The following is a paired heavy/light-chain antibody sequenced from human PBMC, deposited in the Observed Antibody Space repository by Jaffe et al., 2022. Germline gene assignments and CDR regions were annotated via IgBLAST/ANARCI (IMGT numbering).Light chain of an antibody. Sequence: NFMLTQPHSVSESPGKTVTISCTGSSGSIASNYVQWYQQRPGSAPTTVIYEDNQRPSGVPDRFSGSIDSSSNSASLTISGLKTEDEADYYCQSYDSSNLYVFGTGTKVTVL. CDR3: QSYDSSNLYV. CDR2: EDN. CDR1: SGSIASNY. J-gene: IGLJ1*01. V-gene: IGLV6-57*02.
Heavy chain of an antibody. J-gene: IGHJ6*03. CDR2: ISYDGSNK. Sequence: QVQLVESGGGVVQPGRSLRLSCAASGFTFSSYGMHWVRQAPGKGLEWVAVISYDGSNKYYADSVKGRFTISRDNSKNTLYLQMNSLRAEDTAVYYCAKVGMITFGGVIVISDYYYMDVWGKGTTVTVSS. D-gene: IGHD3-16*02. V-gene: IGHV3-30*18. CDR3: AKVGMITFGGVIVISDYYYMDV. CDR1: GFTFSSYG.